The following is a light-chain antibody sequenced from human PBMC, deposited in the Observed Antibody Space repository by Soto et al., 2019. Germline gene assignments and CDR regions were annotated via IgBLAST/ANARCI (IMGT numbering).Light chain of an antibody. CDR2: DVS. J-gene: IGLJ1*01. CDR3: CSYAGSYTFYV. V-gene: IGLV2-11*01. CDR1: ISDVGGYNY. Sequence: HCVLTQPGSLSGAPGQSVTISCTGTISDVGGYNYVSWYQQHPGKAPKLMIYDVSKRPSGVPDRFSGSKSGNTASLTISGLQAEDEADYYCCSYAGSYTFYVFGTGTKVTVL.